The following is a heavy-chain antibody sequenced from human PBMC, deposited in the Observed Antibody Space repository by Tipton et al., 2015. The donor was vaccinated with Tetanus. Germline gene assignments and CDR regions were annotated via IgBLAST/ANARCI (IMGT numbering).Heavy chain of an antibody. D-gene: IGHD4-17*01. CDR3: ARTLRRTTREGVQYLSYYRMDV. CDR1: GYTFTSYD. CDR2: MNPASGNT. Sequence: QVQLVQSGDEVQKPGASVRVSCKASGYTFTSYDINWVRQATGQGLEWMGWMNPASGNTGYAQKFQGRVTTTRDTSMSTAFMEVTRLGTENTAIYKWARTLRRTTREGVQYLSYYRMDVWGKGTTVTVSS. J-gene: IGHJ6*04. V-gene: IGHV1-8*01.